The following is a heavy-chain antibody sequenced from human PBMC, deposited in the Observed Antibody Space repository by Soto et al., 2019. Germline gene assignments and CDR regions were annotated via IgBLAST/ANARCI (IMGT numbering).Heavy chain of an antibody. V-gene: IGHV3-15*01. CDR3: TISRYFDWSVFDY. CDR2: IKSKIDGGTI. Sequence: GGSLRLSCAASGFVFGSYVMTWVRQAPGKGLEWVGRIKSKIDGGTIDYAAPVKGRFTISRDDSKNTLYLHVNSLKTEDTAVYYCTISRYFDWSVFDYWGQGALVTVSS. J-gene: IGHJ4*02. D-gene: IGHD3-9*01. CDR1: GFVFGSYV.